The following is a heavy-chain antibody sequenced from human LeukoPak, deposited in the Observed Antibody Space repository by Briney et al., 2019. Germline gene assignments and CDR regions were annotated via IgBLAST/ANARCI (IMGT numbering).Heavy chain of an antibody. V-gene: IGHV3-21*01. Sequence: GGSLRLSCAASGFTFSSYSMNWVRQAPGKGLEWVSSISSSSSYIYYADSVKGRFTISRDNAKNSLYLLMNSLRAEDTAVYYCARAPARRPLRYYFDYWGQGTLVTVSS. CDR1: GFTFSSYS. CDR2: ISSSSSYI. J-gene: IGHJ4*02. CDR3: ARAPARRPLRYYFDY.